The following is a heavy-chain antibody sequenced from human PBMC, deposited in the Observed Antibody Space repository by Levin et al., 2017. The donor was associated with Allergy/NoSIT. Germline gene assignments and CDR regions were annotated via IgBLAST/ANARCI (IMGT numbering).Heavy chain of an antibody. V-gene: IGHV4-59*01. Sequence: PSETLSLTCTVSGASISNYFWNWIRQPPGKGLEWIGYIYYSGTTSYNPSLKSRVTISVDTSKNQFSLKLTSVTAADTAVYYCASPNYDILTGSHGSAFDIWGQGTMVTVSS. CDR3: ASPNYDILTGSHGSAFDI. J-gene: IGHJ3*02. CDR2: IYYSGTT. D-gene: IGHD3-9*01. CDR1: GASISNYF.